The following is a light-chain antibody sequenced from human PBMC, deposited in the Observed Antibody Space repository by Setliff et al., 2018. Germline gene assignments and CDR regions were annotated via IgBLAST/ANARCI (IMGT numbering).Light chain of an antibody. CDR1: SPNIGGGFN. Sequence: QSALAQPPSVSGAPGQTVTISCTGSSPNIGGGFNVHWYQHLPGRAPRLLIYVNTNRPSGVPDRFSASKSGTSASLAISGLQAEDEADYYCQSFDSSLSGPYVFGTGTKVTVL. V-gene: IGLV1-40*01. J-gene: IGLJ1*01. CDR3: QSFDSSLSGPYV. CDR2: VNT.